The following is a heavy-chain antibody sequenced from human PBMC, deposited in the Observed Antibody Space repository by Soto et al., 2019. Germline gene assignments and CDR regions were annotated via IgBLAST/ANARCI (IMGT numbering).Heavy chain of an antibody. CDR3: ARPLYYYDSSGSLGY. J-gene: IGHJ4*02. Sequence: GGSLRLACAASGFTFSSYGMHWVRQAPGKGLEWVAVIWYDGSNKYYADSVKGRFTISRDNSKNTLYLQMNSLRAEDTAVYYCARPLYYYDSSGSLGYWGQGTLVTVSS. D-gene: IGHD3-22*01. CDR1: GFTFSSYG. V-gene: IGHV3-33*01. CDR2: IWYDGSNK.